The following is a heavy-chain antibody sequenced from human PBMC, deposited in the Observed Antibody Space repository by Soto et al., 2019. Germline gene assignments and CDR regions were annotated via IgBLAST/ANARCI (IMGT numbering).Heavy chain of an antibody. V-gene: IGHV1-18*01. J-gene: IGHJ6*02. CDR1: GYTFTSYG. CDR2: ISAYNGKT. D-gene: IGHD3-9*01. Sequence: GASVKVSCKASGYTFTSYGISWVRQAPGQGLEWMGWISAYNGKTNYAQKLQGRVTMNKDTSTSTAYMELRSLRFDDTAVYYCARDKYYDILTGYYSRDYYYGMDVWGQGTTVTVSS. CDR3: ARDKYYDILTGYYSRDYYYGMDV.